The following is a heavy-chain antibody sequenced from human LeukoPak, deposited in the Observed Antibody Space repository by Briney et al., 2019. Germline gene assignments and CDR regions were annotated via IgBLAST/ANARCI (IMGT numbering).Heavy chain of an antibody. CDR1: GYTFTGYY. V-gene: IGHV1-2*02. CDR3: ARDLGYYYDSSGYYRAPFFDY. J-gene: IGHJ4*02. CDR2: INPNSGGT. Sequence: GASVKVSCKASGYTFTGYYMHWVRPAPGQGLEWMGWINPNSGGTNYAQKLQGRVTMTRDTSISTAYMELSRLRSDDTAVYYCARDLGYYYDSSGYYRAPFFDYWGQGTLVTVSS. D-gene: IGHD3-22*01.